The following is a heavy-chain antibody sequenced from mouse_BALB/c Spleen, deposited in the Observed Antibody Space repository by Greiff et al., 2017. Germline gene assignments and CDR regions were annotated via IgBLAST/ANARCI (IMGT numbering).Heavy chain of an antibody. Sequence: VKVVESGPGLVAPSQSLSITCTVSGFSLTSYGVHWVRQPPGKGLEWLGVIWAGGSTNYNSALMSRLSISKDNSKSQVFLKMNSLQTDDTAMYYCARGHYYGSSNAMDYWGQGTSVTVSS. CDR3: ARGHYYGSSNAMDY. CDR2: IWAGGST. J-gene: IGHJ4*01. D-gene: IGHD1-1*01. V-gene: IGHV2-9*02. CDR1: GFSLTSYG.